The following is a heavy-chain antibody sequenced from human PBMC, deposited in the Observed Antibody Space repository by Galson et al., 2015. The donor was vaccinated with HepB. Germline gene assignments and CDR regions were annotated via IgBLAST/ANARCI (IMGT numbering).Heavy chain of an antibody. D-gene: IGHD3-22*01. CDR1: GGTFSSSV. V-gene: IGHV1-69*06. Sequence: SVKVSCKASGGTFSSSVISWVRQAPGQGLEWMGGIIPMFDKANYARRFQGRVTITADKSTSTVHMDLSSLRSDDTAVYYCAATDYPDSSGHPPLFDYYYYGMDVWGQGTTVTVSS. CDR2: IIPMFDKA. CDR3: AATDYPDSSGHPPLFDYYYYGMDV. J-gene: IGHJ6*02.